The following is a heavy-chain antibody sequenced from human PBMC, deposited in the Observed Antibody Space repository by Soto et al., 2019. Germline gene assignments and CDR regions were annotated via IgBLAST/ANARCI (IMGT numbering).Heavy chain of an antibody. V-gene: IGHV3-53*02. CDR2: IYNGGGT. Sequence: EVQLVETGGGLIQPGGSLRLSCAASGFTVSGNYMSWVRQAPGKGLEWVSVIYNGGGTYYADSVKGRFTITRDNSKNTLYLQMNSPTAEDTAVYYCASKIGSSYDYWGQGTLVPVSS. J-gene: IGHJ4*02. D-gene: IGHD6-6*01. CDR1: GFTVSGNY. CDR3: ASKIGSSYDY.